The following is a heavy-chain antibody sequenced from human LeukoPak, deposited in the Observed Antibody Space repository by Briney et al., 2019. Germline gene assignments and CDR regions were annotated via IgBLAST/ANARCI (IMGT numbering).Heavy chain of an antibody. Sequence: SVKVSCKASGGTFSSYAISWVRQAPGQGLEWTGGIIPIFGTANYAQKFQGRVTITADESTSTAYMELSSLRSEDTAVYYCAREGRVATIVSPSGYNWFDPWGQGTLVTVSS. CDR3: AREGRVATIVSPSGYNWFDP. CDR1: GGTFSSYA. D-gene: IGHD5-12*01. V-gene: IGHV1-69*01. CDR2: IIPIFGTA. J-gene: IGHJ5*02.